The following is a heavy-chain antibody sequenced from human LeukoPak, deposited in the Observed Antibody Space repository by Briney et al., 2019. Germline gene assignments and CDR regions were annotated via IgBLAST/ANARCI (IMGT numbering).Heavy chain of an antibody. D-gene: IGHD6-19*01. V-gene: IGHV4-61*01. CDR1: GGSVSSGSYY. J-gene: IGHJ3*02. Sequence: PSETLSLTCTVSGGSVSSGSYYWSWIRQPPGKGLEWIGYIYYSGSTNYNPSLKSRVTIPVDTSKNQFSLKLSSVTAADTAVYYCAREKAVAGHDAFDIWGQGTMVTVSS. CDR2: IYYSGST. CDR3: AREKAVAGHDAFDI.